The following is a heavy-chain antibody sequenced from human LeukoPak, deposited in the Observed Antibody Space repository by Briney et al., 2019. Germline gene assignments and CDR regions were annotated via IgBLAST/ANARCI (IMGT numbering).Heavy chain of an antibody. J-gene: IGHJ3*02. CDR3: ARSYSSGWYFAFDI. CDR1: GFSLSTSGMC. V-gene: IGHV2-70*01. Sequence: ESGPTLVNPTQTLTLTCTFSGFSLSTSGMCVSWIRQPPGKALEWLALIDWDDDKYYSTSLKTRPTISKDTSKNQVVLTMTNMDPVDTATYYCARSYSSGWYFAFDIWGQGTMVTVSS. CDR2: IDWDDDK. D-gene: IGHD6-19*01.